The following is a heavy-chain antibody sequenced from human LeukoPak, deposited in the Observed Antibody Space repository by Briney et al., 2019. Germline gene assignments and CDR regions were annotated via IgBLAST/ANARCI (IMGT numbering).Heavy chain of an antibody. V-gene: IGHV3-21*01. J-gene: IGHJ4*02. CDR1: GFTFSSYN. Sequence: GGSLRLSCAATGFTFSSYNIDWVRQAPGKGLEWVSFIDSSSRYIYQADSVKGRFTISRDNAKSSVFLQMNSLRAEDTAVYYCARVGGHCTSTSCPPPDYWGQGTLVTVSS. CDR3: ARVGGHCTSTSCPPPDY. D-gene: IGHD2-2*01. CDR2: IDSSSRYI.